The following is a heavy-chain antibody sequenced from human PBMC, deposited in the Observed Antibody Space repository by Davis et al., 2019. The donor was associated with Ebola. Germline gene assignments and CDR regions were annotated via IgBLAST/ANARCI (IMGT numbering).Heavy chain of an antibody. CDR2: IWYDGSNK. D-gene: IGHD4-17*01. V-gene: IGHV3-33*06. CDR3: AKDGAGGPYGDPPEYYFDY. CDR1: GFTFSSFG. J-gene: IGHJ4*02. Sequence: GESLKTPRADSGFTFSSFGILLVRQAPGTGLGRVAVIWYDGSNKYYAYSVKGRFTISRDNSKNTLYLQMNSLRAEDTAVYYCAKDGAGGPYGDPPEYYFDYWGQGTLVTVSS.